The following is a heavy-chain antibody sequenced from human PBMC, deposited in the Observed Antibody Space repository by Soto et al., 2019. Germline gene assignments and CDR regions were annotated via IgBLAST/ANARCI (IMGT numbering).Heavy chain of an antibody. CDR3: ARSLTEGYCTITGCYTRPLYGMDV. D-gene: IGHD2-2*02. J-gene: IGHJ6*02. Sequence: QEQLVQSGAEVKKPGASVKVSCKASGYTFSGYYIHWLRQAPGQWLEWMGGINPNSGGTNYAQKFQGRVTVTRDTPTSTAYIELSRLTSDDTAVYYCARSLTEGYCTITGCYTRPLYGMDVWGQGTTVTVSS. CDR2: INPNSGGT. V-gene: IGHV1-2*02. CDR1: GYTFSGYY.